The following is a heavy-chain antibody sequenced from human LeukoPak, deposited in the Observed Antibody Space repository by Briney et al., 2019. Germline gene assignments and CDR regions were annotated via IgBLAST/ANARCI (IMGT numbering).Heavy chain of an antibody. CDR1: GGSFSGYY. D-gene: IGHD6-13*01. CDR3: ARRGSSSWYPRWYFDL. J-gene: IGHJ2*01. V-gene: IGHV4-34*01. CDR2: INHSGST. Sequence: PSETLSLTCAVYGGSFSGYYWSWIRQPPGKGLEWIGEINHSGSTNYNPSLKSRVTISVDTSKNQFSLKLSSVTAADTAVYYCARRGSSSWYPRWYFDLWGRGTLVTVSS.